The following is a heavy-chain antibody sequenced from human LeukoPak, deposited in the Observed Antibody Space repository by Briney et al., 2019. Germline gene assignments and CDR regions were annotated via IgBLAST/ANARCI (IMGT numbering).Heavy chain of an antibody. D-gene: IGHD2-21*02. V-gene: IGHV3-30*01. Sequence: GRSLRLSCAASGFTFSNYAMHWVRQAPGKVLEWVAIISYDGSNKYYADSVKGRFTISRDNSKNTLNLQMNSLRGEDTAVYYCARDCEHIVVVTAPDYWGQGTPVTVSS. CDR1: GFTFSNYA. J-gene: IGHJ4*02. CDR2: ISYDGSNK. CDR3: ARDCEHIVVVTAPDY.